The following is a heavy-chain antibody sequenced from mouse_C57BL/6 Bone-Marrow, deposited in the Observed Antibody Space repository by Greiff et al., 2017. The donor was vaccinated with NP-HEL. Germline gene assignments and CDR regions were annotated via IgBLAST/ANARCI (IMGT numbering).Heavy chain of an antibody. V-gene: IGHV1-52*01. J-gene: IGHJ3*01. Sequence: QVQLQQPGAELVRPGSSVKLSCKASGYTFTSYWMHWVKQRPIQGLEWIGNIDPSDSETHYNQKFKDKATLTVDKSSSTAYMQLSSLTSEDSAVYYCAREVNDYDEGPWFAYWGQGTLVTVSA. CDR3: AREVNDYDEGPWFAY. CDR1: GYTFTSYW. CDR2: IDPSDSET. D-gene: IGHD2-4*01.